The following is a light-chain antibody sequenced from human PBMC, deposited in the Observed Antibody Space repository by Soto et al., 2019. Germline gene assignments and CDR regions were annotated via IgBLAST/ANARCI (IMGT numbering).Light chain of an antibody. J-gene: IGKJ3*01. CDR3: QQTYSTGT. Sequence: DIQMPQSPSSLSASVGVRVTLTCRASPSIRNYLNWYQQKPAKAPKLLIYAASTLQSGVPSRFSGSGSQTYFTLLISSLQPEDFATYYSQQTYSTGTFGPGTKVDI. CDR1: PSIRNY. V-gene: IGKV1-39*01. CDR2: AAS.